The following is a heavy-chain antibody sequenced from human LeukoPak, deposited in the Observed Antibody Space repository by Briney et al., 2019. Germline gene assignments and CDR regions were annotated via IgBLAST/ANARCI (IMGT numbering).Heavy chain of an antibody. J-gene: IGHJ4*02. D-gene: IGHD2-21*02. CDR2: IYHSGST. Sequence: SETLSLTCTVSGYSISSGYYWGWIRPPPGKGLEWIGSIYHSGSTYYNPSLKSRVTISVDTSKNQFSLKLSSVTAADTAVYYCARELVVVTAFFDYWGQGTLVTVSS. CDR1: GYSISSGYY. CDR3: ARELVVVTAFFDY. V-gene: IGHV4-38-2*02.